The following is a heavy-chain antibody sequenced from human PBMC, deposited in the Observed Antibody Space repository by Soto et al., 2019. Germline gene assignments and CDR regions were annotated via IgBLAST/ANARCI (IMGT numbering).Heavy chain of an antibody. CDR1: GYTSTRYA. D-gene: IGHD5-12*01. Sequence: QVQFVQSGAEVRQPGASVRVSCRATGYTSTRYAAHWVRQAPGQRLEWMGWINSGNGNTKYSQTFQGRVTFTRDTSARIVYMELSSLRSEDTAVYYCANAWWSGSEEYFDVWGQGTLVTVSS. CDR2: INSGNGNT. J-gene: IGHJ4*02. V-gene: IGHV1-3*01. CDR3: ANAWWSGSEEYFDV.